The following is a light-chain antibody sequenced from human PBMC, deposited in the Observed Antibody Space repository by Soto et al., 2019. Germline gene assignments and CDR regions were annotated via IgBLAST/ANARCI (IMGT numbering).Light chain of an antibody. J-gene: IGKJ1*01. Sequence: EIVMTQSPATLSVSPGERATLSCRASQSVGSDLAWYQQKPGQAPRLVIYDIFTRATGTPDRFSGSGSGTDFTLTISRLEPEDFAVYHCQQYDSSPTFGQGTKVEVK. CDR2: DIF. CDR3: QQYDSSPT. V-gene: IGKV3-20*01. CDR1: QSVGSD.